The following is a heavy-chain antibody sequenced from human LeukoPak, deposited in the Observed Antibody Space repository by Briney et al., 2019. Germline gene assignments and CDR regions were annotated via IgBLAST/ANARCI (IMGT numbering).Heavy chain of an antibody. CDR2: IYSGGST. J-gene: IGHJ5*02. Sequence: GGSLRLSCAASGFTVSSSYMSWVRQAPGKGLEWVSVIYSGGSTYYADSVKGRFTISRDNSKNTLYLQMNSLRAEDTAVYYCAREKYYYDSSGYSGWFDPWGQGTLVTVSS. D-gene: IGHD3-22*01. CDR3: AREKYYYDSSGYSGWFDP. CDR1: GFTVSSSY. V-gene: IGHV3-53*05.